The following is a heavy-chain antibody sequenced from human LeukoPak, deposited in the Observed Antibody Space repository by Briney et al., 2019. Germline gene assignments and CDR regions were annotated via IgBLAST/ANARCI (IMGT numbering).Heavy chain of an antibody. CDR2: ISAYNGNT. J-gene: IGHJ6*04. Sequence: ASVKVSCKASGYTFTSYGISWVRQARGQGLEWMGWISAYNGNTNYAQKLQGRVTMTTDTSTSTAYMELRSLRSDDTAVYYCARDDYGDYETSYYYYGMDVWGKGTTVTVSS. CDR3: ARDDYGDYETSYYYYGMDV. D-gene: IGHD4-17*01. CDR1: GYTFTSYG. V-gene: IGHV1-18*04.